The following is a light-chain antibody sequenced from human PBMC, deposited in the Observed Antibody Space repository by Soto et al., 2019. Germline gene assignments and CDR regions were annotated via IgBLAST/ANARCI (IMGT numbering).Light chain of an antibody. CDR1: QSVSNNY. J-gene: IGKJ1*01. CDR2: GAS. V-gene: IGKV3-20*01. CDR3: QQYGTSPRM. Sequence: EIVLTQSPCTLSLSPGDTAALSCRASQSVSNNYLAWYQQKPGQAPRLLIYGASSRATGIPDRFSGSASGTDFTLTISRLEPEDFAVYYCQQYGTSPRMFGQGTKVDIK.